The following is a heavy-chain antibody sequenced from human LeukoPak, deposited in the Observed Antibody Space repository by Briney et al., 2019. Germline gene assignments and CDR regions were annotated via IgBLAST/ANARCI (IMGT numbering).Heavy chain of an antibody. CDR3: AREFCGGGSCGWFDP. Sequence: SETLSLTCTVSGXSISNYYWTWIRQPPGKGMEWIGHVFYSGSTTYNPSLKSRVTISVDRSKNQFSLKLISVTAADTAVYYCAREFCGGGSCGWFDPWGQGTLVTVSS. CDR2: VFYSGST. D-gene: IGHD2-21*01. J-gene: IGHJ5*02. CDR1: GXSISNYY. V-gene: IGHV4-59*01.